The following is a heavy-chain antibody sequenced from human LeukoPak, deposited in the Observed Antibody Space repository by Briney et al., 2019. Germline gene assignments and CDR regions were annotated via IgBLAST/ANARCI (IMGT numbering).Heavy chain of an antibody. CDR3: ARAAADENSWYFFDY. CDR2: IHYSGST. J-gene: IGHJ4*02. CDR1: GDSISSGDHY. Sequence: SETLSLTCTVSGDSISSGDHYWSWIRQHPGKGLEWIGYIHYSGSTYYNPSLKSRVIISVDMSKNQFSLSLNSLTAADSAVYYCARAAADENSWYFFDYWGQGTLVTVSS. D-gene: IGHD1/OR15-1a*01. V-gene: IGHV4-30-4*01.